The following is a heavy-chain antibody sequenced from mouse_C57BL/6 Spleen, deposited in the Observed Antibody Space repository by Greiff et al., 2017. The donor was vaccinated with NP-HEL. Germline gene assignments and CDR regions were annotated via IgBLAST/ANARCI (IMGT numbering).Heavy chain of an antibody. J-gene: IGHJ4*01. CDR3: ARESYYAMDY. CDR1: GYSITSGYD. CDR2: ISYSGST. Sequence: EVQRVESGPGMVKPSQSLSLTCTVTGYSITSGYDWHWIRHFPGNKLEWMGYISYSGSTNYNPSLKSRISITHDTSKNHFFLKLNSVTTEDTATYYCARESYYAMDYWGQGTSVTVSS. V-gene: IGHV3-1*01.